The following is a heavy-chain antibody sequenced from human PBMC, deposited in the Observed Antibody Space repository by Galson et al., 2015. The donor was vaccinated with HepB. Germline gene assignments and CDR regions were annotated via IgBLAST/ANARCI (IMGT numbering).Heavy chain of an antibody. Sequence: SLRLSCAASGITFVRNGMHWVRQAPGKGLEWVAVIWYDGSNKFYADSVKGRFTISRDNSKNTLYLQMNSLRAEDTAMYYCAGDQSPTVGVGTYNYYGMDIWGQGTAITVSS. D-gene: IGHD3-3*01. CDR3: AGDQSPTVGVGTYNYYGMDI. CDR2: IWYDGSNK. J-gene: IGHJ6*02. V-gene: IGHV3-33*01. CDR1: GITFVRNG.